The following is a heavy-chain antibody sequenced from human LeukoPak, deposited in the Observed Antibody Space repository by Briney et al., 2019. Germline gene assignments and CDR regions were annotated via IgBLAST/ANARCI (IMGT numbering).Heavy chain of an antibody. V-gene: IGHV3-30*04. D-gene: IGHD2-8*01. Sequence: GGSLRLSCAASGFTFTTYAFHWVRQAPGTGLEWVAVISSDGKSRIYADSVKGRFTISRDNSKNRLFLQMNSLRTEDTAVYYCARDPMADFDYWGQGALVTVSS. J-gene: IGHJ4*02. CDR3: ARDPMADFDY. CDR2: ISSDGKSR. CDR1: GFTFTTYA.